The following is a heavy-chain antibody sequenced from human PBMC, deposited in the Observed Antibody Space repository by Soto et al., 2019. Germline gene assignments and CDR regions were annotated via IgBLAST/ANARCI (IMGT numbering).Heavy chain of an antibody. D-gene: IGHD1-1*01. Sequence: QVQLVQSGAEVKKPGSSVKVSCKASGGTFSSYTISWVRQAPGQGLEWMGRIIPILGIANYAQKFQGRVTITADKSTSKAYMELSSLRSEDTAVYYWARTAGTTPFDYWGQGTLVTVSS. V-gene: IGHV1-69*02. J-gene: IGHJ4*02. CDR2: IIPILGIA. CDR3: ARTAGTTPFDY. CDR1: GGTFSSYT.